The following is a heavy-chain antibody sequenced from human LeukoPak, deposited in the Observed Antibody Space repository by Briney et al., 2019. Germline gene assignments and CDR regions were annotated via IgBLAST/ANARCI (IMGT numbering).Heavy chain of an antibody. CDR1: GGSFSGYY. Sequence: SETLSLTCAVYGGSFSGYYWSWIRQPPGKGLEWIGKINHSGSTNYNPSLKSRVTISVDTSKNQFSLKLSSVTAADTAVYYCAGLRFLEWTYYYYMDVWGKGTTVTVSS. CDR3: AGLRFLEWTYYYYMDV. CDR2: INHSGST. D-gene: IGHD3-3*01. V-gene: IGHV4-34*01. J-gene: IGHJ6*03.